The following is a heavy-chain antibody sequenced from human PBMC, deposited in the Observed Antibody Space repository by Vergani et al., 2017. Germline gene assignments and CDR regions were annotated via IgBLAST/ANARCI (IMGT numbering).Heavy chain of an antibody. D-gene: IGHD2-15*01. Sequence: QVQLVESGGGVVQPGGSLRLSCAASGVSFSSFGMHWVRQAPGTGLAWVAFIRYDGSDKYYVDSVKGRFTISRDNSKNTLYLQVDSLRAEDTAVYYCAKDELGFCGDISCLAMDVWGQGTTVSVSS. CDR3: AKDELGFCGDISCLAMDV. J-gene: IGHJ6*02. CDR2: IRYDGSDK. CDR1: GVSFSSFG. V-gene: IGHV3-30*02.